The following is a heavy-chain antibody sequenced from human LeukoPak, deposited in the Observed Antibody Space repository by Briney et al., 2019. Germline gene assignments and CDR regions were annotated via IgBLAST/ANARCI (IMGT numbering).Heavy chain of an antibody. V-gene: IGHV3-49*04. CDR3: TRGIAAAGY. J-gene: IGHJ4*02. CDR1: GFTFRDYA. D-gene: IGHD6-13*01. CDR2: IRSKAYGGTT. Sequence: GGSLRLSCTASGFTFRDYAMSWVRQAPGKGLEWVGFIRSKAYGGTTEYAASVKGRFTISRDDSKSIAYLQMNSLKTEDTAVYYCTRGIAAAGYWGQGTLVTVSS.